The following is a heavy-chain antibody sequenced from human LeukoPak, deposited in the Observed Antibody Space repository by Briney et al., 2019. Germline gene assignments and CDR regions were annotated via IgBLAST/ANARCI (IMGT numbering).Heavy chain of an antibody. CDR3: TVPAAPYYYYMDV. D-gene: IGHD2-2*01. J-gene: IGHJ6*03. V-gene: IGHV3-21*01. CDR2: ISSGSSYI. CDR1: GFTFSSYS. Sequence: GGSLRLSCAASGFTFSSYSMNWVRQAPGKGLEWVSSISSGSSYIYYADSVKGRFTISRDNAKNSLYLQMNSLRAENTAVYYCTVPAAPYYYYMDVWGKGTTVTVSS.